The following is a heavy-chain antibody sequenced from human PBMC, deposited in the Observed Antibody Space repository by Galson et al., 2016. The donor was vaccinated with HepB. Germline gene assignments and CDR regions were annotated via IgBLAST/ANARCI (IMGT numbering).Heavy chain of an antibody. V-gene: IGHV3-30*18. Sequence: SLRLSCAAYGFTFSSYGMHWVRQAPGKGLEWVAVISYDGSDKYYADSVKGRFTISRDNAKNSLYLQMNSLRAEDTAIYYCAKDRGDYIWGTYRYTFDAFDVWGQGTMVAVSS. CDR1: GFTFSSYG. J-gene: IGHJ3*01. D-gene: IGHD3-16*02. CDR3: AKDRGDYIWGTYRYTFDAFDV. CDR2: ISYDGSDK.